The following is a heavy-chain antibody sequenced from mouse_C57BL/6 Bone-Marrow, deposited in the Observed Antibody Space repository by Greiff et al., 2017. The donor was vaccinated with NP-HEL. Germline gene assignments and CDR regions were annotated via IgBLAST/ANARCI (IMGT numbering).Heavy chain of an antibody. CDR2: IDPENGDT. V-gene: IGHV14-4*01. CDR1: GFNIKDDY. J-gene: IGHJ3*01. Sequence: VQLQQSGAELVRPGASVKLSCTASGFNIKDDYMHWVKQRPEQGLEWIGWIDPENGDTEYASKFQGKATITADTSSNTAYLQLSSLTSEDTAVYYCTTFGGTRAWFAYWGRGTLVTVSA. CDR3: TTFGGTRAWFAY. D-gene: IGHD1-1*02.